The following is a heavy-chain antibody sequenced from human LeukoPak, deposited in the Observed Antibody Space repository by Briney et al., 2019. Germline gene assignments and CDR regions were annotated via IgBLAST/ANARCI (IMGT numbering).Heavy chain of an antibody. CDR2: IYYSGST. J-gene: IGHJ3*02. V-gene: IGHV4-61*08. CDR3: ARERRSKGRDFDI. D-gene: IGHD4-17*01. CDR1: GGSISSGGYY. Sequence: SETLSLTCTVSGGSISSGGYYWSWIRQPRGKGLEWIGYIYYSGSTNYNPSLKSRVTISVDTSKNQFSLKLSSVTAADTAVYYCARERRSKGRDFDIWGQGTMVTVSS.